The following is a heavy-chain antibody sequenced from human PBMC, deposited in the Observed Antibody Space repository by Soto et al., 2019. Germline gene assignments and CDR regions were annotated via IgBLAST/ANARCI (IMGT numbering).Heavy chain of an antibody. J-gene: IGHJ6*02. CDR1: GFTFSSYG. CDR2: IWYDGSNK. Sequence: XESLRLSCAASGFTFSSYGMHWVRQAPGKGLEWVAVIWYDGSNKYYADSVKGRFTISRDNSKNTLYLQMNSLRAEDTAVYYCAREASSWYLHYYYGMDVWGQGTTVTVSS. D-gene: IGHD6-13*01. V-gene: IGHV3-33*01. CDR3: AREASSWYLHYYYGMDV.